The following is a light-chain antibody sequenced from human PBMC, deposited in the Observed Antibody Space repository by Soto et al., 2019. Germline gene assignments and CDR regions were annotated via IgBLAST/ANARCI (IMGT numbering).Light chain of an antibody. CDR3: QCYDSSLSGVV. CDR2: GNS. CDR1: SSNIGAGYD. J-gene: IGLJ2*01. V-gene: IGLV1-40*01. Sequence: QSVLTQPPSVSGAPGQRVTISCTGSSSNIGAGYDVHWYQQLPGTAPKLLIYGNSNRPSGVPDRFSGSKSGTSASLAITGLQAEDEADYYCQCYDSSLSGVVFGGGTKVPVL.